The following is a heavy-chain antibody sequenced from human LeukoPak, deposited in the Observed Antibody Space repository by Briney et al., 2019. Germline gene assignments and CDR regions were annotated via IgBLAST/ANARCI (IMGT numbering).Heavy chain of an antibody. Sequence: SETLSLTCTVSDGSISSYYWSWIRQPPGKGLEWIGYIYYSGSTNYNPSLKSRVTISVDTSKNQFSLKLSSVTAADTAVYYCARVRHSSGYLLFDYWGQGTLVTVSS. D-gene: IGHD3-22*01. CDR1: DGSISSYY. J-gene: IGHJ4*02. CDR2: IYYSGST. V-gene: IGHV4-59*01. CDR3: ARVRHSSGYLLFDY.